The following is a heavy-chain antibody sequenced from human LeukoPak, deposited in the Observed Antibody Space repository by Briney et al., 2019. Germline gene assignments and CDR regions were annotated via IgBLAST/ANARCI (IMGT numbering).Heavy chain of an antibody. J-gene: IGHJ4*02. CDR3: ARDPDYDILTGYQLASQFDY. CDR1: GYTFTSYG. CDR2: ISAYNGNT. D-gene: IGHD3-9*01. Sequence: ASVKVSCKASGYTFTSYGISWVRQAPGQGLEWMGWISAYNGNTNYAQKLQGRVTMTTDTSTSTAYMELRSLRSDDTAVYYCARDPDYDILTGYQLASQFDYWGQGTLVTVSS. V-gene: IGHV1-18*01.